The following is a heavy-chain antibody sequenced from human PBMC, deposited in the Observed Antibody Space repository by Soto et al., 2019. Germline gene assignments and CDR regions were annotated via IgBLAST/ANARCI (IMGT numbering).Heavy chain of an antibody. CDR3: ARDRSTYGGGGTGEVKENWFDP. CDR2: AYYSGDT. Sequence: QVQLQESGPGVVKASETLSLSCSVSGGSISRYYWSWIRQPPGKGLEWIGYAYYSGDTGYNPSLNIRVTMAVDTSKSQVSLKLSSVTAADTAVYYCARDRSTYGGGGTGEVKENWFDPWGQGALVTVSS. V-gene: IGHV4-59*01. CDR1: GGSISRYY. D-gene: IGHD2-8*01. J-gene: IGHJ5*02.